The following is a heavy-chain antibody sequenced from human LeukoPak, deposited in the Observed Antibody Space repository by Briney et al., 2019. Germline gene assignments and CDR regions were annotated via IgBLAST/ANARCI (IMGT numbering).Heavy chain of an antibody. CDR1: GFTFRNYA. Sequence: GGSLRLSCAASGFTFRNYAMNWVRQAPGKGLEWVSAISDSGGSTNYADSVKGRFTISRDNSNNTLYLQMNSLRAEDTAVYYCAKARGSGYAEYYFDYWGQGTLVTVSS. CDR3: AKARGSGYAEYYFDY. D-gene: IGHD5-12*01. J-gene: IGHJ4*02. CDR2: ISDSGGST. V-gene: IGHV3-23*01.